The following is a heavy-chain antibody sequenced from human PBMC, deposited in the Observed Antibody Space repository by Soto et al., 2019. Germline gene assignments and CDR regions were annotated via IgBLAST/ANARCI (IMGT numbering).Heavy chain of an antibody. J-gene: IGHJ4*02. Sequence: QITLKESGPTLVNPTQTLTLTCTFSGFSLSTGGLGVGWIRQPPGKALEWLALIYWNDDKRYSPSLRNRLTMTQDPSKNRVVLTMTNMDTVDTATYYCAHMAASASSGAYDYWGQGTLVTVSS. CDR1: GFSLSTGGLG. D-gene: IGHD6-6*01. V-gene: IGHV2-5*01. CDR2: IYWNDDK. CDR3: AHMAASASSGAYDY.